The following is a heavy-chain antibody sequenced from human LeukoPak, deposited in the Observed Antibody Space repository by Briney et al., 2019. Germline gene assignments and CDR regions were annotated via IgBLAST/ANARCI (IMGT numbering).Heavy chain of an antibody. CDR1: GGSISSSSYY. V-gene: IGHV4-39*07. CDR2: IYYSGST. J-gene: IGHJ3*02. Sequence: PSETLSLTCTISGGSISSSSYYWGWIRQPPGKGLEWIGSIYYSGSTYYNPSLKSRVTITVDTSKNQFSLKLNSVTAADTAVYYCARYRNCGSACYDAFDIWGQGTMVTVSS. D-gene: IGHD2-21*02. CDR3: ARYRNCGSACYDAFDI.